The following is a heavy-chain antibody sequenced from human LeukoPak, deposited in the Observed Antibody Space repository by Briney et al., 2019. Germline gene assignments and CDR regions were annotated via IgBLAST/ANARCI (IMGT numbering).Heavy chain of an antibody. V-gene: IGHV1-46*01. CDR3: ARGSGYDFLGAFGI. J-gene: IGHJ3*02. D-gene: IGHD5-12*01. CDR1: GYTFTTYY. Sequence: ASVTVSCKASGYTFTTYYMNWVRQAPGQGLDWMGIINSSGGSTTYAQKFQGRVTMTRDTSTSTIYMELSSLRSEDPAVYYCARGSGYDFLGAFGIWGQGTMVTVSS. CDR2: INSSGGST.